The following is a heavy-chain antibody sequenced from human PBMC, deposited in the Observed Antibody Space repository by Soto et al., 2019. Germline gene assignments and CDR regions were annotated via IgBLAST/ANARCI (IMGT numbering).Heavy chain of an antibody. CDR2: IAYSGDT. J-gene: IGHJ5*02. Sequence: SETLSLTCAVPGDSIISADSYWFWIRKHPGQGLEWIGYIAYSGDTYYNPSLRSRVTIAADTSENKFSLTLTSVTAADTAVYFCARDFVRSAIVPWGQGTSVTVSS. V-gene: IGHV4-31*11. CDR3: ARDFVRSAIVP. CDR1: GDSIISADSY. D-gene: IGHD2-21*01.